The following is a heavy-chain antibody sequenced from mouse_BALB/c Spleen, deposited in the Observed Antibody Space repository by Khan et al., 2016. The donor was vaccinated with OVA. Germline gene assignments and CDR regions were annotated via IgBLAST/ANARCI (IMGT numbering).Heavy chain of an antibody. V-gene: IGHV3-2*02. Sequence: EVQLQESGPGLVKPSQSLSLTCTVTGYSITSGYAWNWIRQFPGNKLEWMGYISYSGVTSYTPSLNSRISITRETSKNQFFLQLNSVTTEDTATYYCARGNYYGYYFDYWGQGTTLTVSS. J-gene: IGHJ2*01. CDR3: ARGNYYGYYFDY. CDR1: GYSITSGYA. D-gene: IGHD1-1*01. CDR2: ISYSGVT.